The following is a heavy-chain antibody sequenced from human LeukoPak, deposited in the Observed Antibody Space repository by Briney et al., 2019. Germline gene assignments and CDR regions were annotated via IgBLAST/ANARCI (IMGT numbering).Heavy chain of an antibody. V-gene: IGHV4-34*01. Sequence: SETLSLTCAVYGGSFSGYYWSWIRQPPGKGLEWIGEINHSGSTNYNPSLKSRVTISVDTSKNQFSLKLSSVTAADTAVYDCARGQSPFVSSSSYFDYWGQGTLVTVAS. CDR1: GGSFSGYY. CDR2: INHSGST. D-gene: IGHD6-6*01. CDR3: ARGQSPFVSSSSYFDY. J-gene: IGHJ4*02.